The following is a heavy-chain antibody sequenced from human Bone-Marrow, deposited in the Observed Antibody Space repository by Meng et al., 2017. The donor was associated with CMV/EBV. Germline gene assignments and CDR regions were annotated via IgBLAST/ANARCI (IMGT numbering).Heavy chain of an antibody. V-gene: IGHV3-9*01. J-gene: IGHJ6*02. CDR3: AKGDYYYYYGMDV. CDR1: GFTFDDYA. Sequence: GGSLRLSCAVSGFTFDDYAMHWVRQAPGKGLEWVSGISWNSGSIGYADSVKGRFTISRDNAKNSLYLQMNSLRAEDTALYYCAKGDYYYYYGMDVWGQGTTVTVSS. CDR2: ISWNSGSI.